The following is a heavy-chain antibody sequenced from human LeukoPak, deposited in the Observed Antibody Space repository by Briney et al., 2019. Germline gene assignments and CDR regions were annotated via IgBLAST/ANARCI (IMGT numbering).Heavy chain of an antibody. CDR1: GGPITSHF. V-gene: IGHV4-59*11. D-gene: IGHD1-26*01. Sequence: SETLSLTCTVSGGPITSHFWSWIRQPPGEGLEWIGNFYHAGNSNLNPSLKSRVTMSIDTSKNQFSLKLRSMTAADTAVYCCARDGPTSTAPFDYWGQGTLVTVSS. CDR3: ARDGPTSTAPFDY. CDR2: FYHAGNS. J-gene: IGHJ4*02.